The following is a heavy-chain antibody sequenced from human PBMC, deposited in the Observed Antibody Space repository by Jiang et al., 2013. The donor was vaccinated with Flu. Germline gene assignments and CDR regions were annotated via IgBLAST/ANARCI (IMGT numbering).Heavy chain of an antibody. CDR3: ARVRHYGDGPTFDY. D-gene: IGHD4-17*01. V-gene: IGHV4-59*01. CDR1: GGSISSYY. Sequence: LLKPSETLSLTCTVSGGSISSYYWSWIRQPPGKGLEWIGYIYYSGSTNYNPSLKSRVTISVDTSKNQFSLKLSSVTAADTAVYYCARVRHYGDGPTFDYWGQGTLVTVSS. J-gene: IGHJ4*02. CDR2: IYYSGST.